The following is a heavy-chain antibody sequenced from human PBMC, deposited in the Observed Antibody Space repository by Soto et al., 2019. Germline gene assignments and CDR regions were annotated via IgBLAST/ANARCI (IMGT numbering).Heavy chain of an antibody. J-gene: IGHJ3*02. CDR2: ICYSGGT. CDR3: ARDTDTAMVQSHDAFDI. CDR1: GGSISSGGYY. V-gene: IGHV4-31*03. D-gene: IGHD5-18*01. Sequence: QVQLQESGPGLVKPSQTLSLTCTVSGGSISSGGYYWSGIRQHPGKGLEWIGYICYSGGTYYNPSLKSRVTISVDTSKNQFSLRLSSVTAADTAVYYCARDTDTAMVQSHDAFDIWGQGTMVTVSS.